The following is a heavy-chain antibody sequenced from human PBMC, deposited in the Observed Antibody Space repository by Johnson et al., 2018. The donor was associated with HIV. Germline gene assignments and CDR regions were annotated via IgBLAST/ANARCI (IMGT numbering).Heavy chain of an antibody. CDR3: MVAPRPGDGFDI. Sequence: QVQLVESGGGVVQPGRSLRLSCAASGFTFSIYAIHWVRQAPGKGLEWVAVVSYDGSNKYLADSVKGRFTISRDNSKNTLYLQMNSLRVEDTALYYCMVAPRPGDGFDIWGQGTMVVVSS. V-gene: IGHV3-30*04. D-gene: IGHD2-8*01. CDR1: GFTFSIYA. CDR2: VSYDGSNK. J-gene: IGHJ3*02.